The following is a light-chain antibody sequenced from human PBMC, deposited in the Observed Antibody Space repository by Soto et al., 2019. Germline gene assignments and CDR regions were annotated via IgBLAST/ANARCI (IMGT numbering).Light chain of an antibody. Sequence: QSVLTQPPSVSAAPGQKVTISCFGSSSNIGNNYVSWYQQLPGTAPKLLIYDNNKRPSGIPDRFSGSKSGTSATLGITGLQTGDEADYYCGTWDSSLSTYVVGTGTKLTVL. J-gene: IGLJ1*01. V-gene: IGLV1-51*01. CDR3: GTWDSSLSTYV. CDR1: SSNIGNNY. CDR2: DNN.